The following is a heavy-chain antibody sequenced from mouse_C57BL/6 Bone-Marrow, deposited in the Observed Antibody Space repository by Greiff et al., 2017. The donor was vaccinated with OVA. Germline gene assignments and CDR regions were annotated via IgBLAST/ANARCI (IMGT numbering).Heavy chain of an antibody. V-gene: IGHV7-1*01. CDR1: GFTFRDFY. Sequence: EVQLVESGGGLVQSGRSLRLSCATSGFTFRDFYMEWVRQAPGKGLEWIAASRNKANDYTTEYSASVKGRFIVSRDTSQSILYLQMNALRAEDTAIYYCARDNWDWYFDVWGTGTTVTVSS. J-gene: IGHJ1*03. CDR3: ARDNWDWYFDV. D-gene: IGHD4-1*01. CDR2: SRNKANDYTT.